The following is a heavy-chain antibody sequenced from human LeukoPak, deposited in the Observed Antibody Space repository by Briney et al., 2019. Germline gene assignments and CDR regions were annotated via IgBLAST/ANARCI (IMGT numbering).Heavy chain of an antibody. D-gene: IGHD3-3*01. Sequence: PSETLSLTCAVYGGSFSDYYWSWIRQPPGKGLEWIGEINHSGSTNYNPSLKSRVTISVDTSKNQFSLKLSSVTAADTAVYYCARGRMYTAYYDFWSGPFDPWGQGTLVTVSS. J-gene: IGHJ5*02. CDR3: ARGRMYTAYYDFWSGPFDP. V-gene: IGHV4-34*01. CDR2: INHSGST. CDR1: GGSFSDYY.